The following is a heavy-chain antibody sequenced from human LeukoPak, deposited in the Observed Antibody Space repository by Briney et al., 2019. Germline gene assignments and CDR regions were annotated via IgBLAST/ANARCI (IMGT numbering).Heavy chain of an antibody. V-gene: IGHV4-39*01. Sequence: PSETLSLTCTVSGGSISSSSYYWCWIRQPPGKGLEWIGSIYYSGNTYYGPSLRSRVTISVDTSKNQFYLNLSSVTAADTALFYCARHTVSGAYDYWGQGTLVAVSS. D-gene: IGHD1-26*01. J-gene: IGHJ4*02. CDR3: ARHTVSGAYDY. CDR2: IYYSGNT. CDR1: GGSISSSSYY.